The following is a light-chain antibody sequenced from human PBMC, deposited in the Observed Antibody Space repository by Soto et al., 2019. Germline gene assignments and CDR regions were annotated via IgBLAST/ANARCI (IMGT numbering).Light chain of an antibody. CDR2: GTS. Sequence: IVMTQSPATLAVSPGQRATLFCRACQSVSSNLAWYQQKPGQAPRLLIYGTSTRATGIPAKFSGCGSGTEFTLTISSLQSEEFAVYYCQQYNNWAPTFGLGTTVDI. J-gene: IGKJ1*01. CDR3: QQYNNWAPT. CDR1: QSVSSN. V-gene: IGKV3-15*01.